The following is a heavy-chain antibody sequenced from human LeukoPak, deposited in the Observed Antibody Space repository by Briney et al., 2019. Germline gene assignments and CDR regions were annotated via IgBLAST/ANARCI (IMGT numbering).Heavy chain of an antibody. V-gene: IGHV3-74*01. J-gene: IGHJ4*02. CDR3: VRALGDY. Sequence: GGSLRLSCAASGFTFSDHWMYWVRQAPGKGLVSVSHINTDGTTTNYADSVEGRFTISRDNAKNTLYLQMNSLRAEDTAVYYCVRALGDYWGQGTLVTVSS. CDR2: INTDGTTT. CDR1: GFTFSDHW. D-gene: IGHD3-16*01.